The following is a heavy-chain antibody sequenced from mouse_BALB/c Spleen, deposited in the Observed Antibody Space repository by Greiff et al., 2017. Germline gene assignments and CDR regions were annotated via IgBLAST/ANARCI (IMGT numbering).Heavy chain of an antibody. V-gene: IGHV1S137*01. Sequence: QVQLQQSGAELVRPGVSVKISCKGSGYTFTDYAMHWVKQSHAKSLEWIGVISTYYGDASYNQKFKGKATMTVDKSSSTAYMELARLTSEDSAIYYCARDYYGYDGFAYWGQGTLVTVSA. D-gene: IGHD2-2*01. CDR2: ISTYYGDA. J-gene: IGHJ3*01. CDR3: ARDYYGYDGFAY. CDR1: GYTFTDYA.